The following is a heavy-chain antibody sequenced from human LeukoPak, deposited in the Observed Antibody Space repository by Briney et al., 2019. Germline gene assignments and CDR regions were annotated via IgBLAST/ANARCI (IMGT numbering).Heavy chain of an antibody. V-gene: IGHV3-11*01. J-gene: IGHJ4*02. CDR3: ARDRVGDPLDY. Sequence: GGSLRLSCAASGFIFSDYYMNWIRQAPGKGLEWISYISSSGSAIYYTDSVGGRFTVSRDNAKNSLYLQMNTLRAEDTALYYCARDRVGDPLDYWGQGTLVTVSS. CDR2: ISSSGSAI. CDR1: GFIFSDYY.